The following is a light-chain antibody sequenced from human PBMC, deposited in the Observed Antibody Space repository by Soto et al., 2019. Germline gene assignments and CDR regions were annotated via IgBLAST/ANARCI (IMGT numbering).Light chain of an antibody. CDR3: QQSGSSFYT. CDR1: QSVSSAY. V-gene: IGKV3-20*01. J-gene: IGKJ2*01. Sequence: EIGLTQSPGTLYLSPGERATLSCRASQSVSSAYLAWYQQIRGQAPRLLIDGASSRATGIPDRFSGSGSGTDFTLTISGLEHEDFAVYYCQQSGSSFYTFGQGTKLEIK. CDR2: GAS.